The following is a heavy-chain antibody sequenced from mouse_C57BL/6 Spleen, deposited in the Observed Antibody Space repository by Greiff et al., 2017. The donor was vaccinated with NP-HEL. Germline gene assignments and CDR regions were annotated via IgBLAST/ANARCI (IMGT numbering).Heavy chain of an antibody. Sequence: VHLVESGAELVKPGASVKLSCKASGFTFTEYTIHWVKQRSGQGLEWIGWFYPGSGSIKYNEKFKDKATLTADKSYRTVYLALSRLTSKDSAVYFCARHEDAYYSNYDSYFDYWGQGTTLTVSS. J-gene: IGHJ2*01. V-gene: IGHV1-62-2*01. CDR3: ARHEDAYYSNYDSYFDY. D-gene: IGHD2-5*01. CDR1: GFTFTEYT. CDR2: FYPGSGSI.